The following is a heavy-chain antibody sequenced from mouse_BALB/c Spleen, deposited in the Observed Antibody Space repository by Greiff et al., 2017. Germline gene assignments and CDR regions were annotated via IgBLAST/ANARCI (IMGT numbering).Heavy chain of an antibody. D-gene: IGHD2-1*01. Sequence: VMLVESGPGLVAPSQSLSITCTVSGFSLTGYGVNWVRQPPGKGLEWLGMIWGDGSTDYNSALKSRLSISKDNSKSQVILKMNSLQTDDTARYYCARAYGKKYYYAMDYWGQGTSVTVSS. J-gene: IGHJ4*01. CDR2: IWGDGST. V-gene: IGHV2-6-7*01. CDR1: GFSLTGYG. CDR3: ARAYGKKYYYAMDY.